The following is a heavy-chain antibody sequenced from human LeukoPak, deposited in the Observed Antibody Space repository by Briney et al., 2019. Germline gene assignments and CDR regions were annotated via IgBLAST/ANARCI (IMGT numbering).Heavy chain of an antibody. J-gene: IGHJ4*02. D-gene: IGHD2-15*01. CDR2: IKQDGSEK. Sequence: PGGSLRLSCAASGFTFSSYWMSWVRQAPGKGLEWVANIKQDGSEKYYVDSVKGRFTISRDTAKNSLYLQMNSLRVEDTAVYYCARGSLGYCSGGSCSFNCWGQGTLVTVSS. CDR1: GFTFSSYW. CDR3: ARGSLGYCSGGSCSFNC. V-gene: IGHV3-7*01.